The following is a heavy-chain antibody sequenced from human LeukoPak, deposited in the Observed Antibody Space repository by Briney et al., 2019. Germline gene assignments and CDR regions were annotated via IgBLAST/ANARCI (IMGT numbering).Heavy chain of an antibody. V-gene: IGHV1-2*02. J-gene: IGHJ5*02. D-gene: IGHD6-19*01. CDR1: GYTFTGYY. CDR3: ARGEAVAATGYWFDP. Sequence: ASVKVSCKAFGYTFTGYYIHWVRQAPGQGLEWMGWINPNSGGTNYAQMFQGRVTVTRDTSISTAYMELSRLRSDDTALYYCARGEAVAATGYWFDPWGQGTLVTVSS. CDR2: INPNSGGT.